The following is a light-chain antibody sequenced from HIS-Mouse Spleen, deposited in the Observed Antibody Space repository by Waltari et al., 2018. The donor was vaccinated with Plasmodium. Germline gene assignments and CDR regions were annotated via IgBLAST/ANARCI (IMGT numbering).Light chain of an antibody. CDR3: CSYAGSSTYV. J-gene: IGLJ1*01. CDR2: EGS. Sequence: QSALTQPASVSGSPGQSITISCTGPSSDVGSYNLVSCYQQHPGKAPNLMIYEGSKRPSGVANRCSGSKAGNTASLTIFVLQAEDEAEYYCCSYAGSSTYVFGTGTKVTVL. V-gene: IGLV2-23*01. CDR1: SSDVGSYNL.